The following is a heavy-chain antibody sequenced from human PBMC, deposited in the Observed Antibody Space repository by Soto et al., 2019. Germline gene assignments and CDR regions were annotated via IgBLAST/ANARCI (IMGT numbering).Heavy chain of an antibody. CDR3: ARLRWETENNWFDP. CDR2: IYHSGST. D-gene: IGHD1-26*01. V-gene: IGHV4-30-4*01. Sequence: TLSLTCTVSGDSINSVDHYWSWIRQPPGKGLEWMGYIYHSGSTHYNPSLNSRLTISIDTSTNRFSLNLTSVTAADTAVYFCARLRWETENNWFDPWGQGALVTV. CDR1: GDSINSVDHY. J-gene: IGHJ5*02.